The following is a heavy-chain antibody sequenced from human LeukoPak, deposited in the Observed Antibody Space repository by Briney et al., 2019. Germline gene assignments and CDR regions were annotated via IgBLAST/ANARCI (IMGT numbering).Heavy chain of an antibody. V-gene: IGHV4-34*01. CDR3: ARRWNYGRNYYIDV. CDR1: GGSFSNYY. J-gene: IGHJ6*03. D-gene: IGHD1-7*01. CDR2: INDSGRT. Sequence: PSETLSLTCAVYGGSFSNYYWSWIRQPPGKGLEWMGEINDSGRTNYNPSLMSRVTISVDTSKNQFPLMLNSVTATDTAVYYCARRWNYGRNYYIDVWGKGATVSVSS.